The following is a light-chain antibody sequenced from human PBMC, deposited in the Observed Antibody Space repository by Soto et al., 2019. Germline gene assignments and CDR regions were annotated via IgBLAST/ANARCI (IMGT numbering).Light chain of an antibody. V-gene: IGKV2-28*01. CDR2: LGS. Sequence: DIVMTQSPLSLPVTPGEPASISCRSSQSLLHSNGYNYLDWYLQKPVQSPQLLIYLGSNRASGVPDRFSGSGSGTDFTLKISRVEAEDVGVYYCMQALQPPWTFGQGTKVDIK. CDR3: MQALQPPWT. CDR1: QSLLHSNGYNY. J-gene: IGKJ1*01.